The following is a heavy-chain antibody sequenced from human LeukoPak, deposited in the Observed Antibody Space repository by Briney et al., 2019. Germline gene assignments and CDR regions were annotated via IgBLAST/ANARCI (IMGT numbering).Heavy chain of an antibody. D-gene: IGHD2-2*01. CDR3: ARTVVPAADFDY. CDR2: INAGNGNT. Sequence: GASVKVSCKGSGYTFTSYGIHWVRQAPGQRLEWMGWINAGNGNTKYSQKFQGRVTITRDTSASIAYMELSSLRSEDTAVYYCARTVVPAADFDYWGQGTLVTVSS. J-gene: IGHJ4*02. V-gene: IGHV1-3*01. CDR1: GYTFTSYG.